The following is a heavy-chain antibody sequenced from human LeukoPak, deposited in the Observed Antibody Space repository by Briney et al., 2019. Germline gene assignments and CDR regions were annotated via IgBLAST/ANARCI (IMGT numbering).Heavy chain of an antibody. V-gene: IGHV1-69*13. CDR3: ARGGEISSGRRSQYYGMDV. CDR1: GGTFSSYA. J-gene: IGHJ6*02. Sequence: SVNVSCKASGGTFSSYAISWVRQAPGQGLEWMGGIIPIFGTANYAQKFQGRVTITADESTSTAYMELSSLRSEDTAVYYCARGGEISSGRRSQYYGMDVWGQGTTVTVSS. CDR2: IIPIFGTA. D-gene: IGHD6-19*01.